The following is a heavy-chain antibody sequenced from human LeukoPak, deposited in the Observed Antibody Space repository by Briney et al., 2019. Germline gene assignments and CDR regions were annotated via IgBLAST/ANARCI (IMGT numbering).Heavy chain of an antibody. Sequence: ASVKVSCKASGCNFTDYGISWVRQAPGQGLERMGLIDSYKHDTNYAQIYQGRVTMTTDTSTSTAYIELRSLRSDDTALYCCARGPDGDRDFDFWGQGTLVTVSS. V-gene: IGHV1-18*01. D-gene: IGHD4-17*01. CDR2: IDSYKHDT. J-gene: IGHJ4*02. CDR3: ARGPDGDRDFDF. CDR1: GCNFTDYG.